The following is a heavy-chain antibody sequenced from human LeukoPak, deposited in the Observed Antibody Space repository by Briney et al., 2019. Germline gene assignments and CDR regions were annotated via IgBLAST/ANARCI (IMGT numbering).Heavy chain of an antibody. CDR2: ISGSGGST. J-gene: IGHJ4*02. Sequence: GGSLRLSCAASGFTFSSYAMSWVRQAPGKGLEWVTAISGSGGSTYYADSVKGRFTISRDNSKNTLYLQMNSLRAEDTAVYYCAKEKLIRIAVAGAFDYWGQGTLVTVSS. CDR3: AKEKLIRIAVAGAFDY. V-gene: IGHV3-23*01. CDR1: GFTFSSYA. D-gene: IGHD6-19*01.